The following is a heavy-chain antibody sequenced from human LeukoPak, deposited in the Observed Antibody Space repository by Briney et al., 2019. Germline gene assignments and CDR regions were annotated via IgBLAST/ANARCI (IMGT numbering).Heavy chain of an antibody. V-gene: IGHV1-18*01. CDR1: GYTFTSYG. D-gene: IGHD3-10*01. Sequence: ASVNVSCKASGYTFTSYGISWVRQAPGQGLEWMGWISAYNGNTNYAQKLQGRVTMTTDTSTSSAYMELRSLRSDDTAVYYCAREVWFGEKTTYYFDYWGQGTLVTVSS. J-gene: IGHJ4*02. CDR3: AREVWFGEKTTYYFDY. CDR2: ISAYNGNT.